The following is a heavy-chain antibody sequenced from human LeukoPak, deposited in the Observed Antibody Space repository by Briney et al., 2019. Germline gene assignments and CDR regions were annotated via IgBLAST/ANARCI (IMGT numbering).Heavy chain of an antibody. CDR1: GFTFSDYY. V-gene: IGHV3-11*01. D-gene: IGHD2-2*01. Sequence: GGSVRLSCVASGFTFSDYYMTWIRQAPGKGLEWMSFINSSSDSLYYAESVEGRFTFSRDNAKDSVYLQMNSLRAEDTAVYYCAREVVVVPDYYYYGLDVWGQGTTVTVSS. J-gene: IGHJ6*02. CDR2: INSSSDSL. CDR3: AREVVVVPDYYYYGLDV.